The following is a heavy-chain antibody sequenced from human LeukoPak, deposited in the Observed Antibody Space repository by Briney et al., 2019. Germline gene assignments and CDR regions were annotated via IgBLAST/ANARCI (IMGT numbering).Heavy chain of an antibody. CDR1: GYTFTGYY. CDR3: AKDRERGYSYGCLDY. CDR2: ISGSGGST. V-gene: IGHV3-23*01. D-gene: IGHD5-18*01. Sequence: SCKASGYTFTGYYMSWVRQAPGKGLEWVSAISGSGGSTYYADSVKGRFTISRDNSKNTLYLQMNSLRAEDTAVYYCAKDRERGYSYGCLDYWGQGTLVTVSS. J-gene: IGHJ4*02.